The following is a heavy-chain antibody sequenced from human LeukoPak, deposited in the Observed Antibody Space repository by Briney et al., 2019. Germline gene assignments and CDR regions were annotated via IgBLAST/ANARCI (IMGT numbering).Heavy chain of an antibody. J-gene: IGHJ6*02. V-gene: IGHV3-7*01. CDR1: GFTFSSYW. Sequence: PGGSLRLSCAASGFTFSSYWMSWVRQAPGKGLEWVANIKQDGSKKYYVDSVKGRFTISRDNAKNSLYLQMNSLRAEDTAVYYCARDRPVLRFLEWLPDPGVDGMDVWGQGTTVTVSS. D-gene: IGHD3-3*01. CDR2: IKQDGSKK. CDR3: ARDRPVLRFLEWLPDPGVDGMDV.